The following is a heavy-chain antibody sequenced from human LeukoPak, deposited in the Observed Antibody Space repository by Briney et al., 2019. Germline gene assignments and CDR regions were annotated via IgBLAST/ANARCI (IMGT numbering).Heavy chain of an antibody. CDR3: ARTKRRGSYYFDY. CDR2: IIPIFGTA. V-gene: IGHV1-69*05. D-gene: IGHD1-26*01. J-gene: IGHJ4*02. CDR1: GGTFSSYA. Sequence: ASVKVSCKASGGTFSSYAISWVRQAPGQGLEWMGGIIPIFGTANYAQKSQGRVTITTDESTSTAYMELSSLRSEDTAVYYCARTKRRGSYYFDYWGQGTLVTVSS.